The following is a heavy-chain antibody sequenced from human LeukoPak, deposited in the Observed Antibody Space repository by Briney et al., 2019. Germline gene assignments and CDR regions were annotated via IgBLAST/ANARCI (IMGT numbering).Heavy chain of an antibody. D-gene: IGHD1-14*01. Sequence: SQTLSLTCTVSGGSISSDDYYWSWIRHHPGKGLEWIGYIYHSGKPYYNPSLKSRIIMSIDTSENQFSLKLSSVTAADTAMYYCARVTLTSGAAIDIWGQGTVVTVSS. CDR3: ARVTLTSGAAIDI. CDR2: IYHSGKP. V-gene: IGHV4-31*03. J-gene: IGHJ3*02. CDR1: GGSISSDDYY.